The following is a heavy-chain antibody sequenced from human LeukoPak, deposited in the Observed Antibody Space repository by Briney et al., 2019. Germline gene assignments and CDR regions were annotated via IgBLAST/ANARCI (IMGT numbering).Heavy chain of an antibody. J-gene: IGHJ6*03. V-gene: IGHV3-15*01. CDR2: IKSKTDGGTT. CDR1: GFTFSNAW. Sequence: PGGSLRLSCAASGFTFSNAWMSWVRQAPGKGLEWVGRIKSKTDGGTTDYAAPVKGRFTISRDDSKNTLYLQMNSLKTEDTAVYYCTTERRGSAYPYLPDYYYYYYMDVWGRGTTVTVSS. CDR3: TTERRGSAYPYLPDYYYYYYMDV. D-gene: IGHD1-1*01.